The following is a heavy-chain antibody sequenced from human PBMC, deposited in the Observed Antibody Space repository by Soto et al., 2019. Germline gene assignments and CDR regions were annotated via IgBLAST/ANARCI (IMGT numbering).Heavy chain of an antibody. J-gene: IGHJ6*02. V-gene: IGHV4-34*01. CDR2: INHSGST. D-gene: IGHD5-12*01. Sequence: SETLSLTCAVYGGSFSGYYWSWIRQPPGKGLEWIGEINHSGSTNYNPSLKSRVTISVDTSKNQFSLKLSSVTAADTAVYYCARALGGYDSEPYYYYGMDVWGQGTTVTVSS. CDR3: ARALGGYDSEPYYYYGMDV. CDR1: GGSFSGYY.